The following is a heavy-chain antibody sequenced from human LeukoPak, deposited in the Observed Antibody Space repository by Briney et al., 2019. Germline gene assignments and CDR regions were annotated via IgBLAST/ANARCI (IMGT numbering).Heavy chain of an antibody. CDR3: AKVPPRVAGTLGGPVDY. J-gene: IGHJ4*02. CDR2: ISWNSGSI. CDR1: GFTFDDYA. V-gene: IGHV3-9*01. D-gene: IGHD6-19*01. Sequence: GRSLRLSCAASGFTFDDYAMHWVRQAPGKGLEWVSGISWNSGSIGYADSVKGRFTISRDNSKNTLYLQMNSLRAEDTAVYYCAKVPPRVAGTLGGPVDYWGQGTLVTVSS.